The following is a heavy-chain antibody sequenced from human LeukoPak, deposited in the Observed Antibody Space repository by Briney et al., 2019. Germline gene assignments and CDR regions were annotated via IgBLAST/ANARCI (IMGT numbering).Heavy chain of an antibody. CDR1: GYSISSSNW. J-gene: IGHJ3*02. V-gene: IGHV4-28*03. CDR2: IYYSGST. CDR3: ARVRTYYYDSSGYIDAFDI. D-gene: IGHD3-22*01. Sequence: SDTLSLTCAVSGYSISSSNWWGWIRQPPGKGLEWIGYIYYSGSTYYNPSLKSRVTMSVDTSKNQFSLKLSSVTAVDTAVYYCARVRTYYYDSSGYIDAFDIWGQGTMVTVSS.